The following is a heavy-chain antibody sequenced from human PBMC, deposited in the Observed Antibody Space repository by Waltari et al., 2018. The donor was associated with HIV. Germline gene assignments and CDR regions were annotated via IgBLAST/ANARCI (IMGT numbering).Heavy chain of an antibody. D-gene: IGHD1-26*01. CDR2: IYSGGST. CDR3: AREADSAYYYYGMDV. V-gene: IGHV3-66*02. Sequence: EVQLVESGGGLVQPGGSLRPSWDASGFTVRSYNMSWVRQAPGKGLVWVSVIYSGGSTYYADSVKGRFTISRDNSKNTLYLQMNSLRAEDTAVYYCAREADSAYYYYGMDVWGQGTTVTVSS. CDR1: GFTVRSYN. J-gene: IGHJ6*02.